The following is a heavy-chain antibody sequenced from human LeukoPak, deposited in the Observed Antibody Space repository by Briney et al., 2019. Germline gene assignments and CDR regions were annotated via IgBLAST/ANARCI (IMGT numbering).Heavy chain of an antibody. V-gene: IGHV4-34*01. Sequence: PSETLSLTCAVHGGSFSGYYWSWIRQPPGKGLEWIGEINHSGSTNYNPSLKSRVTISVDTSKNQFSLKLSSVTAADTALYYCARTIRAFRGYDHWYFDLWGRGTLVSVSS. CDR3: ARTIRAFRGYDHWYFDL. CDR1: GGSFSGYY. D-gene: IGHD5-12*01. CDR2: INHSGST. J-gene: IGHJ2*01.